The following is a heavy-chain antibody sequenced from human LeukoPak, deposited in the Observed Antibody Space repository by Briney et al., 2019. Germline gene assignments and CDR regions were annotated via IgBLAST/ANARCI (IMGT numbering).Heavy chain of an antibody. CDR3: ARVSKHDFWSGHGVFDI. CDR2: IHYSGST. J-gene: IGHJ3*02. V-gene: IGHV4-39*07. D-gene: IGHD3-3*01. Sequence: SETLSLTCTVSGASISSNSYYWGWIRQPPGKGLEWIASIHYSGSTYYNSSLKSRVTISLDTPKNQFSLRLSSVTAADTAVYYCARVSKHDFWSGHGVFDIWGQGTMVTVSS. CDR1: GASISSNSYY.